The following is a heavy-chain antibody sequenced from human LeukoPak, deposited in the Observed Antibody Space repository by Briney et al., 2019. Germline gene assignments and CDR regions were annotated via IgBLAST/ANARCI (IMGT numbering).Heavy chain of an antibody. D-gene: IGHD1-26*01. CDR3: ARPRIVGATDDAFDI. V-gene: IGHV5-51*01. CDR2: IYPGDSDT. J-gene: IGHJ3*02. Sequence: GESLKISCKGSGYSFTSYWIGWVRQIRGKGLEWMGIIYPGDSDTRYSPSFQGQVTISADKSISTGYLQWSSLKASDTAMYYCARPRIVGATDDAFDIWGQGTMVTVSS. CDR1: GYSFTSYW.